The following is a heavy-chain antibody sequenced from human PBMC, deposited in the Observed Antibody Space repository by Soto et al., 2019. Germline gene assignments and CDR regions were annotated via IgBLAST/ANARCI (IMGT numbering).Heavy chain of an antibody. Sequence: QLQLQESGPGLVKPSETLSLTCSVSGGSISSSTYYWGWIRQPPGKGLEWIGSIYESGTTYYNPSLKSRVTISVDTSKNQFSLQLSSVTAADTAVYYCARDRSYMYLDPPYYFDRWGQGTLVTVSS. CDR1: GGSISSSTYY. V-gene: IGHV4-39*02. CDR3: ARDRSYMYLDPPYYFDR. J-gene: IGHJ4*02. D-gene: IGHD2-8*01. CDR2: IYESGTT.